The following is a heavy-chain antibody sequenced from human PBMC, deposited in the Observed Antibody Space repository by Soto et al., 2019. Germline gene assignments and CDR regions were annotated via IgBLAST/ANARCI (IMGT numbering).Heavy chain of an antibody. J-gene: IGHJ4*02. V-gene: IGHV3-15*01. CDR2: IKSKTDGGTT. CDR1: GFTFTNAW. CDR3: XTDGPDGRAY. Sequence: PGGSLRLSCAASGFTFTNAWMSWVRQAPGKGLEWVARIKSKTDGGTTDYATPVKGRFTISRDDSKNTLYLQMNSLKIEDTAVYYCXTDGPDGRAYWGQGTQVTVSS.